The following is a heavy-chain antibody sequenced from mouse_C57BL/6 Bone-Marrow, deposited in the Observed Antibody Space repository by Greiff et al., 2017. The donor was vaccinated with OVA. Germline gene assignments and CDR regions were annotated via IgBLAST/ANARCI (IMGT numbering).Heavy chain of an antibody. CDR2: IYPGSGST. CDR1: GYTFTSYW. J-gene: IGHJ3*01. Sequence: VQLQQPGAELVKPGASVKMSCKASGYTFTSYWITWVKQRPGQGLEWIGDIYPGSGSTNYNEKFKSKATLTVDKSSSTAYMQLSSLTSEDSAVYDCARYGSSSTGFGYWGQGTLVTVSA. V-gene: IGHV1-55*01. D-gene: IGHD1-1*01. CDR3: ARYGSSSTGFGY.